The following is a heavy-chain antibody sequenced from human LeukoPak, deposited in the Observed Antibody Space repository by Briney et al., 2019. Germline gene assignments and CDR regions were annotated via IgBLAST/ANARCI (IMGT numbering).Heavy chain of an antibody. CDR3: AGEGHYYDSSGYYYGGEDY. Sequence: PSETLSVTCTVSGGSISSYYWSWIRQPAGKGLEWIGRIYTRGSTNYNPSLKSRVTMSVDTSKKQFSLKLSSVTAADTAVYYCAGEGHYYDSSGYYYGGEDYWGQGTLVTVSS. CDR1: GGSISSYY. V-gene: IGHV4-4*07. CDR2: IYTRGST. D-gene: IGHD3-22*01. J-gene: IGHJ4*02.